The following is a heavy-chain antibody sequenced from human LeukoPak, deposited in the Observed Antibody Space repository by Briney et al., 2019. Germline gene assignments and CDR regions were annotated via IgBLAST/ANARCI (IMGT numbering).Heavy chain of an antibody. J-gene: IGHJ2*01. D-gene: IGHD2-15*01. CDR2: TYSGGRP. V-gene: IGHV3-53*01. Sequence: GGSLRLSCAASGFTVSSNYMSWVRQAPGKGLEWVSVTYSGGRPYYADSVKGRFTISRDNSKNTLYLQMNSLRAEDTAVYYCALYFSGGRCSLRDLWGRGTLVTVSS. CDR3: ALYFSGGRCSLRDL. CDR1: GFTVSSNY.